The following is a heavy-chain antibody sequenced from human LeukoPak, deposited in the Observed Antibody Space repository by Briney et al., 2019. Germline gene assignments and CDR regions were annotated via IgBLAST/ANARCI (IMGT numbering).Heavy chain of an antibody. CDR3: AKDRRVGVTPCFDY. Sequence: GGSLRLSCAASGFMFSTYAMTWVRQAPGKGLEWVSSLSGSGDSTYYADSVRGRFTISRDNSNNTLHLQMNSLRAEDTAVYYCAKDRRVGVTPCFDYWDQGALVTVSS. V-gene: IGHV3-23*01. D-gene: IGHD1-26*01. J-gene: IGHJ4*02. CDR2: LSGSGDST. CDR1: GFMFSTYA.